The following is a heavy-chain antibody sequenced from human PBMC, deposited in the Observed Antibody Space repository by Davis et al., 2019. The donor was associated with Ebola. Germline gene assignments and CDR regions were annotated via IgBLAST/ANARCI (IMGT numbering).Heavy chain of an antibody. Sequence: SETLSLTCSVSGGSINDYYWTWIRQPPGKGLEWIGNIYYGGTTNYNPSLKSRVTISGDTSKNQFSLNVNSVTAADTAMYYCARTPQYTSYGSYFDYWGQGALVTVSS. CDR1: GGSINDYY. CDR2: IYYGGTT. D-gene: IGHD1-26*01. J-gene: IGHJ4*02. CDR3: ARTPQYTSYGSYFDY. V-gene: IGHV4-59*01.